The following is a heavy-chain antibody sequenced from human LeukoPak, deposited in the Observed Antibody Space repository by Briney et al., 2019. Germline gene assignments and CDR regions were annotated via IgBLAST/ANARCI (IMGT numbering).Heavy chain of an antibody. CDR3: AKCFDREAGSPDAFDI. V-gene: IGHV3-23*01. D-gene: IGHD3-9*01. CDR2: ISGSGGST. Sequence: GGSLRLSCAASGFTFSSYGMSWVRQAPGKGLEWVSAISGSGGSTYYADSVKGRFTISRDNSKNTLYLQMNSLRAEDTAVYYCAKCFDREAGSPDAFDIWGQGTMVTVSS. CDR1: GFTFSSYG. J-gene: IGHJ3*02.